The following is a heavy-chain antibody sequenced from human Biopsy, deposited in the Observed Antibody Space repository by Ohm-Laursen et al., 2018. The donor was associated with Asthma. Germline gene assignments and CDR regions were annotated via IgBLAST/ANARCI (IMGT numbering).Heavy chain of an antibody. CDR3: VRVLESSSRGPFYFFTLDV. CDR2: ISSSGITK. J-gene: IGHJ6*02. Sequence: SLRLSCAASGCSFGDFFMKWVRQAPGKGLEWVASISSSGITKYTSESVLRRCTISRDNTQKSMTLEMRRLRVRDTAIYYCVRVLESSSRGPFYFFTLDVWGQGTPVAVSS. V-gene: IGHV3-11*01. D-gene: IGHD6-13*01. CDR1: GCSFGDFF.